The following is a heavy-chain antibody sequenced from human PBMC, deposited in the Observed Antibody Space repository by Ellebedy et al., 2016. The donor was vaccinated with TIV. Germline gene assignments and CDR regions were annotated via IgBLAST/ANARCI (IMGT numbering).Heavy chain of an antibody. CDR2: IYYSGST. CDR1: GGSISSYY. CDR3: ATELGVSNDAFDI. J-gene: IGHJ3*02. D-gene: IGHD2-8*01. Sequence: GSLRLXCTVSGGSISSYYWSWIRQPPGKGLEWIGYIYYSGSTNYNPSLKSRVTISVDTSKNQFSLRLTSVTAADTAVYYCATELGVSNDAFDIWGQGTMVSVSS. V-gene: IGHV4-59*01.